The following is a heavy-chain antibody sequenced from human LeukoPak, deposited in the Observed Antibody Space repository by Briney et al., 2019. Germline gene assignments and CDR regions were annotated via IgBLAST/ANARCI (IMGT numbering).Heavy chain of an antibody. Sequence: GGSLRLSCAASGFTFSSYWMHWVRQAPGKGLGWVSRINSDGSSTSYADSVKGRFTISRDNAKNTLYLQMNSLRAEDTAVYYCARDGTGYSSSWDLDYWGQGTLVTVSS. CDR3: ARDGTGYSSSWDLDY. CDR1: GFTFSSYW. J-gene: IGHJ4*02. CDR2: INSDGSST. V-gene: IGHV3-74*01. D-gene: IGHD6-13*01.